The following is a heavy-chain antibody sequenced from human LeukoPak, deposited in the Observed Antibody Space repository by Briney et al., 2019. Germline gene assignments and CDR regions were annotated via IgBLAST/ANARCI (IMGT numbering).Heavy chain of an antibody. V-gene: IGHV3-23*01. D-gene: IGHD3-22*01. CDR3: AKARYYYDSSGYYYV. CDR1: GFTFSSYA. J-gene: IGHJ4*02. CDR2: ISGSGGST. Sequence: GGSLRLSCAASGFTFSSYAMSWVRQAPGKGLEWVSAISGSGGSTYYADSVKGRFTISRDNSKNTLYLQMNSLRAEDTAVYYCAKARYYYDSSGYYYVWGQGTLVTVSS.